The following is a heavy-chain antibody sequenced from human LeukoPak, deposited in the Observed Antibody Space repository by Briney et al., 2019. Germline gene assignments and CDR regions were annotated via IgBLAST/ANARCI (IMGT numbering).Heavy chain of an antibody. CDR1: GFTFSDYS. CDR2: ISSRSSYI. Sequence: GGSLRLSCAASGFTFSDYSMNWVRQPPGKGLEWVSSISSRSSYISYADSVKGRFTISRNNAKNSLYLEMNSLRAEDTAVYYCVRDRSGSYPYYFDFWGQGTLLTASS. D-gene: IGHD1-26*01. J-gene: IGHJ4*02. V-gene: IGHV3-21*01. CDR3: VRDRSGSYPYYFDF.